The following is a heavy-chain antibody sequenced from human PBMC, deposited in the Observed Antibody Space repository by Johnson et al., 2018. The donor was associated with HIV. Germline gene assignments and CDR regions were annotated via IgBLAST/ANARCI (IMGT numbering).Heavy chain of an antibody. V-gene: IGHV3-7*01. CDR3: AKDDLGASGAFDI. D-gene: IGHD1-26*01. Sequence: VQLVESGGGLVQPGGSLRLSCAASEFTFNTYWMSWVRQAPGKGLEWVANIKQDGSEKYYVDSVKGRFTISRDNSKNTLYLQMNSLRAEDTAVYYCAKDDLGASGAFDIWGQGTMVTVSS. CDR2: IKQDGSEK. J-gene: IGHJ3*02. CDR1: EFTFNTYW.